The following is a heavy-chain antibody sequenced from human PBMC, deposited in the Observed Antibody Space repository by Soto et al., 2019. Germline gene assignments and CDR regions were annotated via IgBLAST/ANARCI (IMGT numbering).Heavy chain of an antibody. CDR3: ARVDSTVTTGFDY. CDR1: GYAFTYRY. J-gene: IGHJ4*02. V-gene: IGHV1-45*02. CDR2: IPPFNGNT. Sequence: GASVKVSCKASGYAFTYRYLHWVRQAPGQGLEWMGWIPPFNGNTNYAQKFQDRVTITTDRSTSTAYMELRSLRSDDTAVYYCARVDSTVTTGFDYWGQGTLVTVSS. D-gene: IGHD4-17*01.